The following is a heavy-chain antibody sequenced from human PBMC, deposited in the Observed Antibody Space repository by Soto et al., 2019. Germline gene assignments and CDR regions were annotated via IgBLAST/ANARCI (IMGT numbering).Heavy chain of an antibody. CDR3: ARAFCTNGVCYYFFDF. CDR1: GFTFGTYA. J-gene: IGHJ4*01. Sequence: GGSLRLSCAASGFTFGTYAMHWVRQAPGKGLEWVAVIYYDGSNRYYGDAVKGRFTISRDNSKSTLYLQMSSLRAEDTAIYYCARAFCTNGVCYYFFDFWGHGTRVTVAS. CDR2: IYYDGSNR. V-gene: IGHV3-33*01. D-gene: IGHD2-8*01.